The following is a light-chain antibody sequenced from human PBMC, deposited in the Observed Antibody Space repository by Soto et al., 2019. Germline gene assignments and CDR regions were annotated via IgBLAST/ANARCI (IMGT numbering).Light chain of an antibody. CDR1: SSDVGGYKF. CDR3: SPYTSSNTLV. V-gene: IGLV2-14*01. J-gene: IGLJ2*01. CDR2: EVT. Sequence: QSALTQPASVSGSPGQSITISCTGTSSDVGGYKFVSWYQQQPGKAPKLMIYEVTNRPSGVSNHFSGSKSGNTASLTISGLQAEDEADYYCSPYTSSNTLVFGGGTKLTVL.